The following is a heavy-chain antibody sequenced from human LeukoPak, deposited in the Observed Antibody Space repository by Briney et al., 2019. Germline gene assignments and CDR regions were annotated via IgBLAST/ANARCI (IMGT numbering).Heavy chain of an antibody. CDR3: ARENWRSKSIDFDS. Sequence: SETLSLTCTVSGGSINSFYWTWIRQPAGKGLEWIGRIYSSGSTNFNPSLKSRVTMSVDTSKNQFSLRLSSVTAADTAAYFCARENWRSKSIDFDSWGQGILVTVSS. CDR1: GGSINSFY. CDR2: IYSSGST. J-gene: IGHJ4*02. V-gene: IGHV4-4*07. D-gene: IGHD6-6*01.